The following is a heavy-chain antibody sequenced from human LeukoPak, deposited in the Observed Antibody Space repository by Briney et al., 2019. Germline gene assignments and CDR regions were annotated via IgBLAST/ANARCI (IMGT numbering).Heavy chain of an antibody. Sequence: PSETLSLTCTVSGGSISSYHWSWIRQPPGKGLEWIGYIYNSGSTNYNPSLRSRVTISVDTSKNQFSLKLSSVTAADTAVYYCARMLATGYSSGWSGSDYWGQGTLVTVSS. V-gene: IGHV4-59*08. CDR3: ARMLATGYSSGWSGSDY. D-gene: IGHD6-19*01. CDR2: IYNSGST. J-gene: IGHJ4*02. CDR1: GGSISSYH.